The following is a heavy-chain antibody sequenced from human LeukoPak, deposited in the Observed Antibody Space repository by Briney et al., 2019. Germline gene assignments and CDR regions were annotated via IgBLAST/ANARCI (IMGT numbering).Heavy chain of an antibody. CDR3: AREGGVVVAGTFDY. Sequence: PGGSLSLSCAASGFTFSSYGMHWVRHAPGKGLEWVAFIQNDGSDKKYADSVKGRFTVSRDNSKNTVYLQMNTLRSEDTAVYYCAREGGVVVAGTFDYWGQGTLVTVSS. CDR2: IQNDGSDK. D-gene: IGHD6-19*01. V-gene: IGHV3-30*02. CDR1: GFTFSSYG. J-gene: IGHJ4*02.